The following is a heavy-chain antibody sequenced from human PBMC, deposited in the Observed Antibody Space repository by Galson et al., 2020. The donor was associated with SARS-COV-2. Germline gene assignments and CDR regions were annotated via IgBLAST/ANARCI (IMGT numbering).Heavy chain of an antibody. CDR3: ARAGSRVTTSGDFDP. J-gene: IGHJ5*02. Sequence: TCTVSGDSISSSRYYWGWIRQPPGKGLEWIGSIYYSGTTYYNSSLKSRVTISIATSKNQFSLKLTSVTAADTAVYYCARAGSRVTTSGDFDPWGQGTLVTVSS. CDR1: GDSISSSRYY. D-gene: IGHD4-4*01. CDR2: IYYSGTT. V-gene: IGHV4-39*07.